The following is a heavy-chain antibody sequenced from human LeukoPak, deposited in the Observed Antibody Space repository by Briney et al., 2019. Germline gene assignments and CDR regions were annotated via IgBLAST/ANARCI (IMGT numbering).Heavy chain of an antibody. CDR2: INLSAST. D-gene: IGHD6-19*01. J-gene: IGHJ5*02. CDR3: ARREDRCGSGWYTWFDP. CDR1: GGSFSGYY. Sequence: SETLSFTCAVYGGSFSGYYWSWIRKPPGKGLEWIGEINLSASTNYKPSLTSRVTISVDTSTNPSSLKLSTVNAADTAVYYCARREDRCGSGWYTWFDPWGQGTLVTVSS. V-gene: IGHV4-34*01.